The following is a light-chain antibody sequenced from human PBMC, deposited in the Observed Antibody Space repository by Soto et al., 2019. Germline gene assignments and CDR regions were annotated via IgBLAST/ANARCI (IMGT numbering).Light chain of an antibody. V-gene: IGLV1-44*01. CDR3: AAWDDSMNAL. J-gene: IGLJ1*01. Sequence: QSVLTQPASVSATPGQRVNISCSGSFSNIGDNAVSWYQQLPVAAPKLLIYLNDQRPSGVPDRFSGSKSGTSAFLAISGLQSEDEADYYCAAWDDSMNALYGTGTKVTVL. CDR2: LND. CDR1: FSNIGDNA.